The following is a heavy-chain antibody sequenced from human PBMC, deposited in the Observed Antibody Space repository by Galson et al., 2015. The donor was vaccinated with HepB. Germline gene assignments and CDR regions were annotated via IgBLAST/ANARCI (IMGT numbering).Heavy chain of an antibody. CDR1: GFTFSPYG. J-gene: IGHJ4*02. CDR3: AKASFTIFGASDY. Sequence: SLRLSCAASGFTFSPYGMHWVRQAPGKGLEWVAVISYDGSNKYYADSVKGRFTISRDNSKNTLYLQMNSLRVEDTAVYYCAKASFTIFGASDYWGQGTLVTVSS. D-gene: IGHD3-3*01. V-gene: IGHV3-30*18. CDR2: ISYDGSNK.